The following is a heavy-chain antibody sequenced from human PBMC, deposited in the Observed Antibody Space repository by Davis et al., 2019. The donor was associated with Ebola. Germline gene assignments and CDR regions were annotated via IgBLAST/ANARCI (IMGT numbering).Heavy chain of an antibody. D-gene: IGHD2-2*01. CDR3: ARQGTTSWDS. Sequence: GESLKISCNDSGNSFSSHWIGWVRQMPGKGLEWMGFIFPDDSDATYSPSFQGQVTFSVDKSIRTAYLHWNSLKASDTATYYCARQGTTSWDSWGQGTLVTVSS. J-gene: IGHJ4*02. CDR2: IFPDDSDA. CDR1: GNSFSSHW. V-gene: IGHV5-51*01.